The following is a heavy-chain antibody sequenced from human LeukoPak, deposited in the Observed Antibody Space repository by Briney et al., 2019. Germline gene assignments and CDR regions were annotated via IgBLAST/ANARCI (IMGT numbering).Heavy chain of an antibody. CDR2: MNPNSGNT. CDR3: ARVVPAAIIVDP. J-gene: IGHJ5*02. Sequence: ASVKVSCKASGHTFTSYDINWVRQATGQGLEWMGWMNPNSGNTGYAQKFQGRVTMTRNTSISTAYMELSSLRSEDTAVYYCARVVPAAIIVDPWGQGTLVTVSS. V-gene: IGHV1-8*01. D-gene: IGHD2-2*01. CDR1: GHTFTSYD.